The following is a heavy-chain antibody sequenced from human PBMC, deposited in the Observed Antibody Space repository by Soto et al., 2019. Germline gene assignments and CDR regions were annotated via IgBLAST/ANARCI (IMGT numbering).Heavy chain of an antibody. CDR1: GYTFTGYY. D-gene: IGHD2-15*01. CDR3: ARDQRYCSGGSCYGLFAFDI. CDR2: INPNSGGT. V-gene: IGHV1-2*04. Sequence: GASVKVSCKASGYTFTGYYMYWVRQAPGQGLEWMGWINPNSGGTNYAQKFQGWVTMTRDTSISTAYMELSRLRSDDTAVYYCARDQRYCSGGSCYGLFAFDIWGQGTMVTVSS. J-gene: IGHJ3*02.